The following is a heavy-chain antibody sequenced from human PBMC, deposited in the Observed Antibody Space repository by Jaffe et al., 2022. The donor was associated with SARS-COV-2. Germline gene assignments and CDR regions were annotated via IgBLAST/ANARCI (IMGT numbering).Heavy chain of an antibody. D-gene: IGHD3-22*01. CDR3: ARDQSGEETSDYDSWAPY. Sequence: EVQLVESGGGLVQPGGSLRLSCAASGFIFSSYSMNWVRQAPGKGLEWVSYISSSSRTIYYADSVKGRFTISRDNAKNSLYLQMNSLRAEDTAVYYCARDQSGEETSDYDSWAPYWGQGTLVTVSS. CDR1: GFIFSSYS. CDR2: ISSSSRTI. V-gene: IGHV3-48*01. J-gene: IGHJ4*02.